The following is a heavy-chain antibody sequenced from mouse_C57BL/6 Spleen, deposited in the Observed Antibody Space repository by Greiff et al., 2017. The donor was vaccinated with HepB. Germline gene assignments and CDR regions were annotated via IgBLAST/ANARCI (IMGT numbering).Heavy chain of an antibody. Sequence: QVQLQQPGAELVKPGASVKVSCKASGYTFTSYWMHWVKQRPGQGLEWIGRIHPSDSDTNYNQKFKGKATLTVDKSSSTAYMQLSSLTSEDSAVYYCAISYGYGGRGFAYWGQGTLVTVSA. J-gene: IGHJ3*01. D-gene: IGHD2-2*01. CDR1: GYTFTSYW. CDR2: IHPSDSDT. V-gene: IGHV1-74*01. CDR3: AISYGYGGRGFAY.